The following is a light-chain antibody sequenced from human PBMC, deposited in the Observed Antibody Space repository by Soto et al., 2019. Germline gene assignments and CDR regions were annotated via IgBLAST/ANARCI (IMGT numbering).Light chain of an antibody. CDR2: NAG. J-gene: IGKJ2*01. Sequence: EIVMTQSPDTLSLSPGGRATLSCRASQSVRDNFLAWYQQRPGQSPRLLIYNAGSRATGIPERISGSGSETDFTLTIYRLEPEDFAVYYCQQYGNSPYTFGQGTKVDIK. CDR3: QQYGNSPYT. CDR1: QSVRDNF. V-gene: IGKV3-20*01.